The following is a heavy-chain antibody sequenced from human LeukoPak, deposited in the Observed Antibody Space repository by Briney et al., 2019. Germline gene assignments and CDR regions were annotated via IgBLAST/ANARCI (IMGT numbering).Heavy chain of an antibody. Sequence: GGSLRLSCAASGFTFSSYWMHWVRQAPGKGLVWVSRISTDGSTTTYADSVKGRLTISRDNSKNTLYLQMNSLRTEDTAVYYCVDYGEHWGQGILVTVSS. J-gene: IGHJ1*01. CDR3: VDYGEH. V-gene: IGHV3-74*01. CDR2: ISTDGSTT. D-gene: IGHD4-17*01. CDR1: GFTFSSYW.